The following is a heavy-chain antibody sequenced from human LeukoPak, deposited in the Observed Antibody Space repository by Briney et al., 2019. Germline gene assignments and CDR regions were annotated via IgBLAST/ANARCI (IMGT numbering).Heavy chain of an antibody. V-gene: IGHV3-23*01. Sequence: GGSLRLSCAGSGFIFSTYAMSWVRQAAGKGLGWVSCIRSSGERTFYRDSVKGRFTISRDNSKNTLYLQLNSLSAEDTAAYHCAVRTRGSYFDYWGQGALVTVSS. D-gene: IGHD1-26*01. CDR3: AVRTRGSYFDY. CDR2: IRSSGERT. CDR1: GFIFSTYA. J-gene: IGHJ4*02.